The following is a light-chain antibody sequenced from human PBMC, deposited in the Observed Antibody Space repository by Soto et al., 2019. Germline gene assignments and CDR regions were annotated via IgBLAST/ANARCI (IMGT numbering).Light chain of an antibody. CDR1: TSNIGSDT. V-gene: IGLV1-44*01. Sequence: QSVLTQPPSASGTPGQRVTISCSGSTSNIGSDTVNWYQQLPGTAPKLLIYRNTQRPSGVPDRFSGSKSGASASLAISGLQSEDEADYYCAAWDDSLAVVVFCGGTKLTVL. J-gene: IGLJ2*01. CDR2: RNT. CDR3: AAWDDSLAVVV.